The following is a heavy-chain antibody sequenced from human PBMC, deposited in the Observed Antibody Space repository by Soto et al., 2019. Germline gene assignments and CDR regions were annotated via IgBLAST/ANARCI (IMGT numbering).Heavy chain of an antibody. CDR3: ARVGQISVPDGYNSRWFDP. D-gene: IGHD5-12*01. CDR1: GGSVSSGSYY. CDR2: IYYSGST. V-gene: IGHV4-61*01. J-gene: IGHJ5*02. Sequence: SETLSLTCTVSGGSVSSGSYYWSWIRQPPGKGLEWIGYIYYSGSTNYNPSLKSRVTISVDTSKNQFSLKLSSVTAADTAVYYCARVGQISVPDGYNSRWFDPWGQGTLVTVSS.